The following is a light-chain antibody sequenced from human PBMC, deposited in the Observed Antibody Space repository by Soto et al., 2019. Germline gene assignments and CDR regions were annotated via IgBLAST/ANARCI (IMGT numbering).Light chain of an antibody. Sequence: QSALTQPASVSGSPGQSIAISCTGTSSDVGAYDYVSWYQQHPGNAPKLMIYDVTYRPSGVSNRFSGSKSGNTASLTISGLQAEDEADYYCSSYTSSSSVIFGGGTQLTVL. CDR2: DVT. CDR1: SSDVGAYDY. CDR3: SSYTSSSSVI. J-gene: IGLJ2*01. V-gene: IGLV2-14*01.